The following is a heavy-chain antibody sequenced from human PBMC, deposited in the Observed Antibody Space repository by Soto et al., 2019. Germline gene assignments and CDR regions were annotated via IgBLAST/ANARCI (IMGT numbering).Heavy chain of an antibody. D-gene: IGHD2-15*01. CDR1: GYSFTNFA. V-gene: IGHV1-18*01. CDR3: AKLNSAIDATGGMDY. Sequence: ASVKVSCKTSGYSFTNFAIAWVRQAPGQGLESLGWISISKANSNDARILQGRVTLATDTSTGTAYMELTSLRSDDTAVYYCAKLNSAIDATGGMDYWGQGTLVTVSS. CDR2: ISISKANS. J-gene: IGHJ4*02.